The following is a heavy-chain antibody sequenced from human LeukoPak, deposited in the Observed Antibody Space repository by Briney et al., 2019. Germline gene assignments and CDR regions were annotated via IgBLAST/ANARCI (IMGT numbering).Heavy chain of an antibody. J-gene: IGHJ3*02. CDR3: AKDLETTGDAFDI. CDR2: IIVTGGST. CDR1: GFTFTTYA. V-gene: IGHV3-23*01. Sequence: PLGSLRPSCAASGFTFTTYAITWVRQTPGKGLGCVSLIIVTGGSTDYAYSVKGRFTTSRDNSKNTLYLQMNILRAEDSAVYYCAKDLETTGDAFDIWGQETMVTVSS. D-gene: IGHD1-1*01.